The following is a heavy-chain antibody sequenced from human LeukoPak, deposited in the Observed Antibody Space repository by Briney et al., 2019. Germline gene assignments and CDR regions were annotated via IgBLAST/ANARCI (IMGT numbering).Heavy chain of an antibody. Sequence: SVKVSCKASGGTFSSYAISWVRQAPGQGLEWMGGIIPIFGTASYAQKFQGRVTITADESTSTAYMELSSLRSEDTAVYYCARGGGSYLDAFDIWGQGTMVTVSS. CDR3: ARGGGSYLDAFDI. J-gene: IGHJ3*02. D-gene: IGHD1-26*01. CDR2: IIPIFGTA. V-gene: IGHV1-69*13. CDR1: GGTFSSYA.